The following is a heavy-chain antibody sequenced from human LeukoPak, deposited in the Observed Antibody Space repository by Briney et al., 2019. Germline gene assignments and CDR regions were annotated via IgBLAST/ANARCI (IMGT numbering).Heavy chain of an antibody. J-gene: IGHJ4*02. CDR3: ARALAARLDFDY. CDR2: MNPNSGNT. V-gene: IGHV1-8*03. D-gene: IGHD6-6*01. Sequence: ASVKVSCKASGYTFTSYDINWVRQATGQGLEWMGWMNPNSGNTGYAQKFQGRVTITRNTSISTAYMELSSLRSEDTAVYYCARALAARLDFDYWGQGTLVTVSS. CDR1: GYTFTSYD.